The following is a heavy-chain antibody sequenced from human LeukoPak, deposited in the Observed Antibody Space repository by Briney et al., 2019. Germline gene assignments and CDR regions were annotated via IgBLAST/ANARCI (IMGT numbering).Heavy chain of an antibody. D-gene: IGHD5-18*01. CDR2: FTSRCSTI. V-gene: IGHV3-48*01. CDR3: ARPVDTSMITGFDL. Sequence: GGSLRLSCAASGFTFSSYGLNWVRQAPGKGLEWVSFFTSRCSTIHYAGSVKGRFTISRDNAKNSLYLQMNSLRAEDTAMYYCARPVDTSMITGFDLWGQGTLVT. CDR1: GFTFSSYG. J-gene: IGHJ4*02.